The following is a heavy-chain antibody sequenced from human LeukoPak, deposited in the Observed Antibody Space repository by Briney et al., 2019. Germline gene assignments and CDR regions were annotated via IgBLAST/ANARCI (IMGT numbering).Heavy chain of an antibody. D-gene: IGHD2-2*01. V-gene: IGHV3-48*04. CDR3: ARPYCSSTSCAFDI. J-gene: IGHJ3*02. CDR1: GFTFSGYS. Sequence: GGSLRLSCAASGFTFSGYSVNWVRQAPGKGLEWVSYISGSGSTIYYADSVKGRFTISRDNAETSLYLQMNSLRAEDTAVYYCARPYCSSTSCAFDIWGQGTMVTVSS. CDR2: ISGSGSTI.